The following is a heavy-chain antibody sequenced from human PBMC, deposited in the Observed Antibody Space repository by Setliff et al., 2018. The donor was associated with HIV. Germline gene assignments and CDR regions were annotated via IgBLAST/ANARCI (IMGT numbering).Heavy chain of an antibody. D-gene: IGHD3-22*01. Sequence: SETLSLTCAVSGASISSGGYSWSWIRQPPGKGLEWIGNVYHSGHTYYNPSLKSRVTISIDRSKSQFSLRLTSVTAADTAVYYCVRGDSTGYFREPQYFQHWGQGTLVTVS. J-gene: IGHJ1*01. CDR3: VRGDSTGYFREPQYFQH. CDR1: GASISSGGYS. CDR2: VYHSGHT. V-gene: IGHV4-30-2*01.